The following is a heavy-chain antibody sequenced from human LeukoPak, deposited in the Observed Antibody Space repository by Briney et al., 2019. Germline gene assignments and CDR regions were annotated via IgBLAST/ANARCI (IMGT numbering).Heavy chain of an antibody. CDR2: IDSSGTTI. V-gene: IGHV3-48*03. CDR3: ALLAVASDFDY. CDR1: GFPFSVYE. J-gene: IGHJ4*02. Sequence: PGGSLRLSCAVSGFPFSVYEMNWVRQAPGKGLEWVSNIDSSGTTIYYADSVRGRFSISRDNAKSSLHLQMNSLRVEDTAVYYCALLAVASDFDYWGQGALVTVSS. D-gene: IGHD6-19*01.